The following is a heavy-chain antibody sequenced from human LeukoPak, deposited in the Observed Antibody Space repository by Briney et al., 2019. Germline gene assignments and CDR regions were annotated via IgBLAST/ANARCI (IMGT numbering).Heavy chain of an antibody. CDR1: GYTFTSYD. J-gene: IGHJ4*02. D-gene: IGHD3-3*01. Sequence: ASVKVSCKASGYTFTSYDINWVRQATGQGLEWTGWMNPNSGNTGYAQKFQGRVTMTRNTSISTAYMELSSLRSEDTAVYYCARSIRFLEWLCETRVCPKKYYFDYWGQGTLVTVSS. CDR2: MNPNSGNT. CDR3: ARSIRFLEWLCETRVCPKKYYFDY. V-gene: IGHV1-8*01.